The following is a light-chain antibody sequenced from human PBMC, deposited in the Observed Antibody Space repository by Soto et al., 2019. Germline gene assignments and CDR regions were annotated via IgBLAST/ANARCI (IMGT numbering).Light chain of an antibody. CDR3: QQYSNWPQT. CDR1: QSVASN. V-gene: IGKV3-15*01. J-gene: IGKJ2*01. Sequence: EIVMTQSPATLSVSPGDRATLSCRASQSVASNLAWYQHKPGQAPRVLIYGASTRATGIPARFSGSGSGTEFTLTISSLQSEDFAVYYCQQYSNWPQTFGQGTKLEI. CDR2: GAS.